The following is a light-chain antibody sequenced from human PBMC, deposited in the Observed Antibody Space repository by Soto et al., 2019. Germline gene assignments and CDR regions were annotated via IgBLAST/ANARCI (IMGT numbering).Light chain of an antibody. CDR1: QSVSSN. Sequence: EIVMTQSPATLSVSPGERATLFCRASQSVSSNLAWYQQKPGQAPRLLIYGASTRATGMPARFSGSGSGTEFTLTISSLQSEDFAVYYCQQYNNWPPYTFGQGTKLEIK. J-gene: IGKJ2*01. CDR3: QQYNNWPPYT. CDR2: GAS. V-gene: IGKV3-15*01.